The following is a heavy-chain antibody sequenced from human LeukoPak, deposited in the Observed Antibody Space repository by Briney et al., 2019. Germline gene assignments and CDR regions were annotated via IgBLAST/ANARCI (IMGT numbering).Heavy chain of an antibody. CDR1: GGSISSSSYY. CDR3: ARDVYASETYYVGH. CDR2: IYYSGST. D-gene: IGHD3-10*01. Sequence: SETLSLTCTVSGGSISSSSYYWGWIRQPPGKGLEWIGSIYYSGSTYYNPSLKSRVTISVDTSKNQFSLKLSSVTAADTAVYYCARDVYASETYYVGHWGQGILVTVSS. J-gene: IGHJ4*02. V-gene: IGHV4-39*07.